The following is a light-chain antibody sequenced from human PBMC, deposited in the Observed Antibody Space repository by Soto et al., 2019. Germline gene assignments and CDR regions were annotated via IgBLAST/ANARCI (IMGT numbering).Light chain of an antibody. CDR1: SSNVGSHT. CDR3: AAWDDSLNAVV. J-gene: IGLJ2*01. V-gene: IGLV1-44*01. Sequence: QCALTQPPSASGAPGQRVTISCSGSSSNVGSHTVNWYQQLPGTAPKLLIYSKNQRPSGVPDRFSGSKSGTSASLAISGLRSEDEADYFCAAWDDSLNAVVFGGGTKVTVL. CDR2: SKN.